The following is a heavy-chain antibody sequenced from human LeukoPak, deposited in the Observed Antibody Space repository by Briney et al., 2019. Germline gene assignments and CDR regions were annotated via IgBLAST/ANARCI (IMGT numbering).Heavy chain of an antibody. V-gene: IGHV3-74*01. CDR1: GFTFTNYG. CDR3: ARNSNGMSN. D-gene: IGHD2-8*01. J-gene: IGHJ4*02. CDR2: INSDGRST. Sequence: QPGGSLRLSCVASGFTFTNYGMMWVRQAPGKGLVRVSYINSDGRSTTYADSVKGRFTISRDNAKNTLYLQMSSLRAEDTAMYYCARNSNGMSNWGQGTLVIVSS.